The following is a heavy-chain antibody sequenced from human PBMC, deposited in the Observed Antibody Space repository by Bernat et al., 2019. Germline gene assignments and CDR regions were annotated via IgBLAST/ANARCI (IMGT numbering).Heavy chain of an antibody. CDR3: ARPVYDSSGPGVTYIDY. D-gene: IGHD3-22*01. CDR1: GFTFSSYA. CDR2: ISHDGSNK. J-gene: IGHJ4*02. V-gene: IGHV3-30-3*01. Sequence: QVQLVESGGGVVQPGRSLRLSCAASGFTFSSYAMHWVRQAPGKGLEWVAVISHDGSNKYYADSVKGRFTISRDNSKNTLYLQMNSLRAEDTAVYYCARPVYDSSGPGVTYIDYWGQGTLVTV.